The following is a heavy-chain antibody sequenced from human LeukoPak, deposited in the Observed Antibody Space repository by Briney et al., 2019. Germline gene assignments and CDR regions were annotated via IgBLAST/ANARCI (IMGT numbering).Heavy chain of an antibody. CDR3: ARVKYERIRNDAFDI. Sequence: GASVKVSCKASGYTFTSYYMHWVRQAPGQGLEWMGIINPSGGSTSYAQKFQGRATMTRDTSTSTVYMELSSLRSEDTAVYYCARVKYERIRNDAFDIWGQGTMVTVSS. D-gene: IGHD6-25*01. CDR1: GYTFTSYY. CDR2: INPSGGST. V-gene: IGHV1-46*01. J-gene: IGHJ3*02.